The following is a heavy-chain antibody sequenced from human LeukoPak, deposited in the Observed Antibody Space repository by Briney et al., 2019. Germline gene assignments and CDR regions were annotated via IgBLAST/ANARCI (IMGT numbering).Heavy chain of an antibody. CDR1: GGSSSSYY. J-gene: IGHJ4*02. V-gene: IGHV4-59*01. CDR2: IYYGGST. D-gene: IGHD2-8*01. CDR3: VRVNVLRGFDY. Sequence: SETLSLTCTVSGGSSSSYYWSWIRQPPGKGLEWIGYIYYGGSTNYNPSLKSRVTISVDTSKNQFSLKLSSVTAADTAVYYCVRVNVLRGFDYWSQGTLVTVSS.